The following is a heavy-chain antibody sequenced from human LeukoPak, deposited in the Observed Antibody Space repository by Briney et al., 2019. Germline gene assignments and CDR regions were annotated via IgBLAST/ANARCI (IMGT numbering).Heavy chain of an antibody. V-gene: IGHV3-15*01. CDR1: GFTFRNAW. CDR3: PTLPPSSYDSSGYYPGDY. J-gene: IGHJ4*02. Sequence: PGGSLRLSCAASGFTFRNAWMSWVRQAPGKGLEWAGLIKSKNNGGTTDYAAPVTGRFTISRDDSKNTLYLQMNSLKTEDTAVYYCPTLPPSSYDSSGYYPGDYWGQGTLVTVSS. CDR2: IKSKNNGGTT. D-gene: IGHD3-22*01.